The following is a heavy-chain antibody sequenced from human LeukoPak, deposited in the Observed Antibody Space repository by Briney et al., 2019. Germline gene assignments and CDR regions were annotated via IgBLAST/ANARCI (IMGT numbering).Heavy chain of an antibody. Sequence: GGSLRLSCAASGFTFSSYSMNWVRPAPGKGLEWVSYISSSDSIIYYADSVKGRFIISRDNAKNSLYLQMNSLRDEDTAVYYCARWFSSGRGFFDYWGQGILVTVSS. CDR3: ARWFSSGRGFFDY. J-gene: IGHJ4*02. CDR2: ISSSDSII. CDR1: GFTFSSYS. V-gene: IGHV3-48*02. D-gene: IGHD6-19*01.